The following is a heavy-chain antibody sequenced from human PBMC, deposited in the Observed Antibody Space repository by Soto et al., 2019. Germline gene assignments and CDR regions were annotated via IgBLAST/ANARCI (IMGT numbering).Heavy chain of an antibody. J-gene: IGHJ6*02. Sequence: QVQLQESGPGLVKPSQTLSLTCTVSGGSISSGDYYWSWIRQPPGKGLEWIGYIYYSGSTYYNPSLKSRVTISVDTSTNQFSPKLSSVTAADTAVYYCDRVRGITMEMDVWGQGTTVTVSS. D-gene: IGHD3-10*01. CDR1: GGSISSGDYY. V-gene: IGHV4-30-4*01. CDR2: IYYSGST. CDR3: DRVRGITMEMDV.